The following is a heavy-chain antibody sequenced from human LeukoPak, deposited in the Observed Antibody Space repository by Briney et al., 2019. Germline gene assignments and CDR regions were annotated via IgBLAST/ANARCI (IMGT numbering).Heavy chain of an antibody. J-gene: IGHJ5*02. Sequence: PSETLSLTCAVYGGSFSGYYWSWIRQPPGKGLEWIGEINHSGSTNYNPSLKSRVTISVDTSKSQFSLKLSSVTAADTAVYYCARGVVAVTGTLSWFDPWGQGTLVTVSS. D-gene: IGHD6-19*01. V-gene: IGHV4-34*01. CDR1: GGSFSGYY. CDR3: ARGVVAVTGTLSWFDP. CDR2: INHSGST.